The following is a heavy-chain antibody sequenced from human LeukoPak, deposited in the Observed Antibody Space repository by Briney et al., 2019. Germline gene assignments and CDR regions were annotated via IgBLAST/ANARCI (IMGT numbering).Heavy chain of an antibody. V-gene: IGHV3-21*01. CDR2: ISSSSYI. J-gene: IGHJ6*03. CDR3: AKEGYSRGYYSYYYMDV. Sequence: GGSLRLSCAASGFTFSSYSMNWVRQAPGKGLEWVSSISSSSYIYYADSVKGRFTISRDNAKNSLYLQMNSLRAEDTAVYYCAKEGYSRGYYSYYYMDVWGKGTTVTVSS. CDR1: GFTFSSYS. D-gene: IGHD6-13*01.